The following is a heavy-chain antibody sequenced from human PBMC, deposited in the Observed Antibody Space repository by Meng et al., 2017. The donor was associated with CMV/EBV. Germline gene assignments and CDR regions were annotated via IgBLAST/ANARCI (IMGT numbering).Heavy chain of an antibody. D-gene: IGHD3-3*01. V-gene: IGHV3-74*01. J-gene: IGHJ6*02. CDR1: GFTFSSYW. Sequence: GESLKISCAASGFTFSSYWMHWVRQAPGKGLVWVSRINSDGSSTSYADSVKGRFTISRDNAKNTLYLQMNSLRAEDTAVYYCALGVVEVYYYGMDVWGQGTTVTVSS. CDR3: ALGVVEVYYYGMDV. CDR2: INSDGSST.